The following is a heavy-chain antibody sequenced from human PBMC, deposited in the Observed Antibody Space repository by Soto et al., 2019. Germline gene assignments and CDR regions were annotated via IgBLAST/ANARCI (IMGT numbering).Heavy chain of an antibody. CDR3: ATRLSSGSQGWFDP. V-gene: IGHV1-24*01. D-gene: IGHD6-19*01. CDR1: GYTLTELS. Sequence: SVKVSCKVSGYTLTELSMHWVQQAPGKGLEWMGGFDPEDGETIYAQKFQGRVTMTEDTSTDTAYMELSSLRSEDTAVYYCATRLSSGSQGWFDPWGQGTLXTVSS. J-gene: IGHJ5*02. CDR2: FDPEDGET.